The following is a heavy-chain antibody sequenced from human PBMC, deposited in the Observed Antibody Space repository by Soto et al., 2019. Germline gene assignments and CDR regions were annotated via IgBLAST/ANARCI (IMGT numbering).Heavy chain of an antibody. CDR2: ISYGGSS. CDR3: SRGILV. V-gene: IGHV4-31*03. Sequence: QVQLQESGPGLVKPSQTLSLTGTVSGGSINSGGYCWSWIRQHPGKGLDWIGCISYGGSSSYNPCLKSRVNLSVGTSKNQFSLKLTSVNAADTAVYYCSRGILVWGQGALITVSS. D-gene: IGHD5-18*01. J-gene: IGHJ4*02. CDR1: GGSINSGGYC.